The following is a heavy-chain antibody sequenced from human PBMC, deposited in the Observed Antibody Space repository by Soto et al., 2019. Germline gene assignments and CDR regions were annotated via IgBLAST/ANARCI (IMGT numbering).Heavy chain of an antibody. Sequence: QVQPVQSGAEVKKPGSSVKVSCKASGGTFSSYTISWVRQAPGQGLEWMGGIIPILGTPNYAQKSQVRVTITEDKYTSPADMELSSLGSEDTAVAYCARGRVRRDGYNWNWYFDRGGRGTLVTFSS. J-gene: IGHJ2*01. CDR1: GGTFSSYT. D-gene: IGHD5-12*01. CDR2: IIPILGTP. V-gene: IGHV1-69*06. CDR3: ARGRVRRDGYNWNWYFDR.